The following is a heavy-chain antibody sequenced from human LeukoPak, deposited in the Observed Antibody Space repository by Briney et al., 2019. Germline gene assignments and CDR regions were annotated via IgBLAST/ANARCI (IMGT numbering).Heavy chain of an antibody. CDR3: ARGNANDAFDI. CDR1: GGSISSYY. Sequence: SETLSLTCTVSGGSISSYYWSWIRQPPGRGLEWIADISYSGSTNYNPSPKSRVTISVDTSKNQFSLKLSSVTAADTAVYYCARGNANDAFDIWGQGTMVTVSS. D-gene: IGHD4/OR15-4a*01. J-gene: IGHJ3*02. CDR2: ISYSGST. V-gene: IGHV4-59*01.